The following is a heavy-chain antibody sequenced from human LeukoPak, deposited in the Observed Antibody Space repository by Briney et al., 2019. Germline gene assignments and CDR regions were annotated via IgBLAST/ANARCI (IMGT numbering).Heavy chain of an antibody. Sequence: SEALSLTCAVYGGSFSSYYWSWIRQSPGKGLEWIAEINHRGDTNYNPSVKSRVTISVDTSKNQFSLKVTSLTAADTAVYYCARGPTISETGYFDYWGQGTLVTVSS. CDR2: INHRGDT. D-gene: IGHD1-1*01. CDR1: GGSFSSYY. V-gene: IGHV4-34*01. J-gene: IGHJ4*03. CDR3: ARGPTISETGYFDY.